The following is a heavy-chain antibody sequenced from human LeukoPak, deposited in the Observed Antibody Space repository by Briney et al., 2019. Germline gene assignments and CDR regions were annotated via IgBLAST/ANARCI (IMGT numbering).Heavy chain of an antibody. D-gene: IGHD3-16*02. CDR1: GYTFTSYG. V-gene: IGHV1-18*01. Sequence: ASVKVSCKASGYTFTSYGISWVRQAPGQGLEWMGWISAYSGNTNYAQKLQGSVTMTTDTSTSTAYMELRSLRSDDTAVYYCARADDCVWGSYRSDYWGQGTLVTVSS. CDR2: ISAYSGNT. J-gene: IGHJ4*02. CDR3: ARADDCVWGSYRSDY.